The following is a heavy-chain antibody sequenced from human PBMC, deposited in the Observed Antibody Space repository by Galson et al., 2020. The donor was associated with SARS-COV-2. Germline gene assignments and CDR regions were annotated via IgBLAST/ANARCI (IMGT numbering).Heavy chain of an antibody. J-gene: IGHJ2*01. CDR3: AGLTPRQYCATTTCYVEFDWYLNL. CDR1: GGYINTYY. CDR2: IPNSWRT. D-gene: IGHD2-2*01. Sequence: ETSETLSLTCTVSGGYINTYYCSWIRQPPGKGLEWIGYIPNSWRTTYNPSLNGRVTITVDMSRNEVSLKLSSVTAADTAVYYCAGLTPRQYCATTTCYVEFDWYLNLWGRGTLVTVSS. V-gene: IGHV4-59*08.